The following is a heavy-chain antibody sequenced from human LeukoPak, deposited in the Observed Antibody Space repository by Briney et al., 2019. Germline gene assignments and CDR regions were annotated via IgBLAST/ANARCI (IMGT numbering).Heavy chain of an antibody. V-gene: IGHV3-21*01. Sequence: PWGSLRLSCAASDFTFTSYELNWVRQAPGKGLEWVSSISSSSSYIYYADSVKGRFTISRDNAKNSLYLQMNSLRAEDTAVYYCARSAARRGGQKTPWDYWGQGPLVPVSS. CDR2: ISSSSSYI. D-gene: IGHD6-6*01. CDR1: DFTFTSYE. CDR3: ARSAARRGGQKTPWDY. J-gene: IGHJ4*02.